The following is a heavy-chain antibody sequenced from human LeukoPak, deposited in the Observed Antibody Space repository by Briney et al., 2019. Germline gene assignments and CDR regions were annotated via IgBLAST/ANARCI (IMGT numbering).Heavy chain of an antibody. CDR3: ARAPSVWYFDL. CDR2: INWNGGST. V-gene: IGHV3-20*04. J-gene: IGHJ2*01. CDR1: GFTFDDYG. D-gene: IGHD3-10*01. Sequence: SGGSLRLSCAASGFTFDDYGMSWLRQAPGKGLEWVSGINWNGGSTGYADSVKGRFTISRDNAKNSLYPQMNSLRAEDTALYYCARAPSVWYFDLWGRGTLVTVSS.